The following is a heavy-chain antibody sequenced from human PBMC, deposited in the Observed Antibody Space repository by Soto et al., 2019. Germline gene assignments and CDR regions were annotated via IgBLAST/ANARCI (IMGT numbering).Heavy chain of an antibody. CDR3: AKDRRRWGAGTKVNYYGMDV. V-gene: IGHV3-30*18. Sequence: LRLSCAASGFTFSSYGMHWVRQAPGKGLEWVAVISYDGSNKYYADSVKGRFTISRDNSKNTLYLQMNSLRAEDTAVYYCAKDRRRWGAGTKVNYYGMDVWGQGTTVTVSS. D-gene: IGHD6-19*01. CDR1: GFTFSSYG. CDR2: ISYDGSNK. J-gene: IGHJ6*02.